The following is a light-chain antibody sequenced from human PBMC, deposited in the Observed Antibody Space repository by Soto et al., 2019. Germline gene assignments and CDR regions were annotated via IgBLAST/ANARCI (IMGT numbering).Light chain of an antibody. CDR3: SSYTTSSTHVV. J-gene: IGLJ2*01. Sequence: QSVLTQPASVSGSPGQSITISCTGTSSDDGSYNYVSWYQQYPGKAPKLMIYDVSNRHSGVSYRFSGSKSGNTASLTISGLQAEGEADYYCSSYTTSSTHVVFGGGTKLTVL. CDR2: DVS. V-gene: IGLV2-14*01. CDR1: SSDDGSYNY.